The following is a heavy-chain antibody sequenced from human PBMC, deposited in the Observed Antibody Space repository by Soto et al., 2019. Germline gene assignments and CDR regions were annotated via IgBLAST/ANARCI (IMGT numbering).Heavy chain of an antibody. CDR3: ARGRSGGNHGGYSWFDP. D-gene: IGHD2-15*01. CDR2: MNPNSGNT. V-gene: IGHV1-8*01. Sequence: QVQLVQSGAEVKKPGASVKVSCKASGYTFTSYDINWVRQATGQGLEWMGWMNPNSGNTGYAQKFQGRVTMTRNTAISSAYRGPSSLRSEDTAVYYCARGRSGGNHGGYSWFDPWGQGTLVTVSS. J-gene: IGHJ5*02. CDR1: GYTFTSYD.